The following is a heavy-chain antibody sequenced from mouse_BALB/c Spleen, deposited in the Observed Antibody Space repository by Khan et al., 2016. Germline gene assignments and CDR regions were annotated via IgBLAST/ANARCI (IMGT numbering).Heavy chain of an antibody. J-gene: IGHJ3*01. D-gene: IGHD2-14*01. CDR3: ARPRDYRYDSWFAY. Sequence: EVKLLESGGGLVQPGGSLKLSCAAAGFDFSRYWMSWVRQAPGKGLEWIGEINPDSSTINYTPSLKDKFIISRDNAKNTPYLQMSKVRTEDTTLYYWARPRDYRYDSWFAYWGQGTQVTVAA. CDR2: INPDSSTI. V-gene: IGHV4-1*02. CDR1: GFDFSRYW.